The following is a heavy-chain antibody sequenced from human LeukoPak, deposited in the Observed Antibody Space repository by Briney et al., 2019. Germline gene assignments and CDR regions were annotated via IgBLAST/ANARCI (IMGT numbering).Heavy chain of an antibody. J-gene: IGHJ4*02. CDR1: GGTFSSYA. Sequence: GASVKVSCKASGGTFSSYAISWVRQAPGQGLEWMGGIIPIFGTANYAQKFQGRVTITADESTSTAYMELSSLRSEDTAVYYCATTSSGVDYWGQGTLVTVSS. D-gene: IGHD7-27*01. CDR2: IIPIFGTA. V-gene: IGHV1-69*13. CDR3: ATTSSGVDY.